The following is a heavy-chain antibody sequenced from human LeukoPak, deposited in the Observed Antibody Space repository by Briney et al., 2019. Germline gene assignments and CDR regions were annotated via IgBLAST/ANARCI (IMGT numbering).Heavy chain of an antibody. CDR1: GFTFSSYW. J-gene: IGHJ6*02. V-gene: IGHV3-7*05. CDR3: ARGPYSSTWSYGTDV. CDR2: IKQDGSEE. D-gene: IGHD6-6*01. Sequence: GGSLRLSCAASGFTFSSYWMSWVRQAPGRGLEWVANIKQDGSEEVYVGSVKGRFTISRDNAKNSLFLQMNTLRAEDTAVYYCARGPYSSTWSYGTDVWGQGTTVTVSS.